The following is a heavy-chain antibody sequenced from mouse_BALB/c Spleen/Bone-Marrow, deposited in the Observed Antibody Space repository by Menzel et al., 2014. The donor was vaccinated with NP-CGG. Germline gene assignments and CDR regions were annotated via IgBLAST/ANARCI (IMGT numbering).Heavy chain of an antibody. CDR1: GFIFSSYA. D-gene: IGHD1-1*01. V-gene: IGHV5-6-5*01. Sequence: DVMLVESGGGLVKPGGSLKLSCAASGFIFSSYAMSWVRQTPEKRLEWVSSISSGGSTYYPDSVKGRFTISRDNARNILYLQMSSLRSEDTAMYYCASLYFYGSSYYTMGYWGQGTSVTVSS. CDR3: ASLYFYGSSYYTMGY. J-gene: IGHJ4*01. CDR2: ISSGGST.